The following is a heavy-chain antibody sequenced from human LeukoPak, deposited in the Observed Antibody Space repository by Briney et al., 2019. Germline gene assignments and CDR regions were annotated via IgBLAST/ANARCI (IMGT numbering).Heavy chain of an antibody. CDR2: ISGSGGST. V-gene: IGHV3-23*01. CDR3: AITSGGVDYYDSSGYYSVFDY. D-gene: IGHD3-22*01. J-gene: IGHJ4*02. CDR1: GFTFSSYA. Sequence: GGSLRLSCAASGFTFSSYAMSWVRQAPGKGLEWVSAISGSGGSTYYADSVKGRFTISRDNSKNTLYLQMNSLRAEDTAVYYCAITSGGVDYYDSSGYYSVFDYWGQGTLVTVSS.